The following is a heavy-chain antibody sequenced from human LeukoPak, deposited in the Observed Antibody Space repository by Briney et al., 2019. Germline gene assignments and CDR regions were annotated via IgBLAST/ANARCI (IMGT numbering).Heavy chain of an antibody. D-gene: IGHD3-10*01. J-gene: IGHJ5*02. Sequence: ASVKVSCKASGYTFTSYGISWVRQAPGQGLEWMGWISAYNGNTNYAQKLQGRVTMTTDTSTSTAYMELRSLRSDDTAVYYCARDSRGSGSYYGWFDPWGQGTLVTVS. CDR2: ISAYNGNT. CDR3: ARDSRGSGSYYGWFDP. V-gene: IGHV1-18*01. CDR1: GYTFTSYG.